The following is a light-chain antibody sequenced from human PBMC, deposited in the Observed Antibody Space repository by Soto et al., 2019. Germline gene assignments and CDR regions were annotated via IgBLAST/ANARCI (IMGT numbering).Light chain of an antibody. CDR1: QSISSY. CDR3: QQRNYWPLT. CDR2: DAS. V-gene: IGKV3-11*01. Sequence: EIVLTQSPATLSLSPGERATLSCRASQSISSYLAWYQQKPGQAPRLLIYDASNRATGIPGRFSGSGSGTDFTLTISSLEPEDSAVYFCQQRNYWPLTFGQGTRLEIQ. J-gene: IGKJ5*01.